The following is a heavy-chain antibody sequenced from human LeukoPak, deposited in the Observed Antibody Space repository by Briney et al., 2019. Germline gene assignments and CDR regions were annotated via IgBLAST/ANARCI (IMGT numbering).Heavy chain of an antibody. CDR2: IKQDGSDR. CDR1: GFTFRNYW. V-gene: IGHV3-7*03. CDR3: VRNLAVAGTCFDS. D-gene: IGHD6-19*01. Sequence: PGGSLRLSCAASGFTFRNYWMRRVRQAPGTGLEWVANIKQDGSDRNYVTSVRGRFTISRDNAESSLYLQMNSLRAEDTALYYCVRNLAVAGTCFDSWGQGTLVTVSS. J-gene: IGHJ4*02.